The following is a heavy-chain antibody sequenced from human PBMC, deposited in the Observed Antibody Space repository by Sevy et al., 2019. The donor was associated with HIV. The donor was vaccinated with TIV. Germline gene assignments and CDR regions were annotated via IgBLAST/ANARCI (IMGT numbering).Heavy chain of an antibody. CDR3: ARGQGY. J-gene: IGHJ4*02. CDR2: INSDGSNT. Sequence: GGSLRLSCAASGFTFSSYLMHWVRQAPGKGPVWVSRINSDGSNTSYADSVKGRFTISRDNARNTLYLEMNSLRSEDTAVYYCARGQGYWGQGTLVTVSS. V-gene: IGHV3-74*01. CDR1: GFTFSSYL.